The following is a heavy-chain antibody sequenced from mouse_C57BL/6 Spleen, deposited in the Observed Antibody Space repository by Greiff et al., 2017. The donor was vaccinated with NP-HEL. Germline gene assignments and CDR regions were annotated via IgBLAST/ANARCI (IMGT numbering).Heavy chain of an antibody. D-gene: IGHD3-2*02. J-gene: IGHJ4*01. Sequence: EVHLVESGGGLVKPGGSLKLSCAASGFTFSDYGMHWVRQAPEKGLEWVAYISSGSSTIYYADTVKGRFTISRDNAKNTLFLQMTSLRSEDTAMYYCAASPQAPYYYAMDYWGQGTSVTVSS. CDR3: AASPQAPYYYAMDY. V-gene: IGHV5-17*01. CDR1: GFTFSDYG. CDR2: ISSGSSTI.